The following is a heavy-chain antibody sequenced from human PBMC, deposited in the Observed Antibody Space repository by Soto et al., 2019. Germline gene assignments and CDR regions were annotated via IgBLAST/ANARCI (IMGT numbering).Heavy chain of an antibody. CDR3: AKDPTVLLWFGGPRESDY. CDR2: ISGSGGST. J-gene: IGHJ4*02. CDR1: GFTFSSDA. Sequence: EVQLLESVGGLVQPGGSLRLSCAASGFTFSSDAMSWVRQAPGKGLEWVSAISGSGGSTYYADSVKGRFTISRDNSKNTLYLQMNSLRAEDTAVYYCAKDPTVLLWFGGPRESDYWGQGTLVTVSS. V-gene: IGHV3-23*01. D-gene: IGHD3-10*01.